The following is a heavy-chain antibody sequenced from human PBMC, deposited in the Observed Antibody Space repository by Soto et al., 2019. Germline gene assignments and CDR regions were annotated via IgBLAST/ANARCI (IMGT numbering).Heavy chain of an antibody. CDR1: GFSLSTSGVG. CDR2: IYWDNDK. CDR3: AHSQSSSWCPY. V-gene: IGHV2-5*02. Sequence: SGPTLVNPPQTLTLTCTFSGFSLSTSGVGVGWIRQPPGEALEWLALIYWDNDKRYSPSLKGRLTIAKDTSKNQVVLTMTNMDPVDTATYYCAHSQSSSWCPYWGQGTLVTVSS. D-gene: IGHD6-13*01. J-gene: IGHJ4*02.